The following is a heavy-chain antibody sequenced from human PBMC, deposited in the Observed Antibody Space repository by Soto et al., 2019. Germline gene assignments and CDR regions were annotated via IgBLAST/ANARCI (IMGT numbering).Heavy chain of an antibody. V-gene: IGHV3-23*01. CDR3: AKDKGSGWYGYYGMDV. Sequence: EVQLLESGGGLVQPGGSLRLSCAVSGFTFSSYGMSWVRQAPGKGLEWVSTISGSGGSTYYADSVKGRFTISRDNSKNTLYLQMNSLRAEDTAIYYCAKDKGSGWYGYYGMDVWAKGPRSPSP. J-gene: IGHJ6*02. CDR2: ISGSGGST. CDR1: GFTFSSYG. D-gene: IGHD6-19*01.